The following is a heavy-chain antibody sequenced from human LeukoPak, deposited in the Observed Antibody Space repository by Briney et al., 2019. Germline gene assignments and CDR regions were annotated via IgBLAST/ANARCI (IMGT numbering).Heavy chain of an antibody. Sequence: SVKVSCKASGGTFSSYAISWARQAPGQGLEWMGRIIPIFGTANYAQKFQGRVTITTDESTSTAYMELSSLRSEDTAVYYCARERGYDSSGYDDHWGKGTLVTVSS. V-gene: IGHV1-69*05. CDR3: ARERGYDSSGYDDH. CDR1: GGTFSSYA. CDR2: IIPIFGTA. J-gene: IGHJ4*02. D-gene: IGHD3-22*01.